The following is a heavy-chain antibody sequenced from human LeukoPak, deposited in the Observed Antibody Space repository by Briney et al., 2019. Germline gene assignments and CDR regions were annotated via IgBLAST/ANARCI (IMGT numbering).Heavy chain of an antibody. CDR2: IRYDGSNK. D-gene: IGHD6-6*01. CDR3: ARDPSRRLYSSSAAPER. Sequence: PGGSLRLSCAASGFTFSSYGMHWVRQAPGKGLEWVAFIRYDGSNKYYADSVKGRFTISRDNAKNSLYLQMNSLRAEDTAVYYCARDPSRRLYSSSAAPERWGQGTLVTVSS. J-gene: IGHJ4*01. CDR1: GFTFSSYG. V-gene: IGHV3-30*02.